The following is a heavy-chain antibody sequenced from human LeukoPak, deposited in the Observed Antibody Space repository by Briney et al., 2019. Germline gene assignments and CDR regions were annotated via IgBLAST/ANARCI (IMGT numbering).Heavy chain of an antibody. CDR1: GFTFSSYS. V-gene: IGHV3-48*01. D-gene: IGHD2-15*01. Sequence: QPGGSLRLFCAASGFTFSSYSMNWVRQAPGEGLEWVSYISSSSSTIYYADSVKGRFTISRDNAKNSLYLQMNSLRAEDTAVYCCARDRGGPIDYWGQGTLVTVSS. CDR3: ARDRGGPIDY. J-gene: IGHJ4*02. CDR2: ISSSSSTI.